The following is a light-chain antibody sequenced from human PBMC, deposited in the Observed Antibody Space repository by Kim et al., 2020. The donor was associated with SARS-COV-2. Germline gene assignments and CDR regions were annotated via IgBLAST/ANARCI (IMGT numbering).Light chain of an antibody. Sequence: SASVGDRITITCRASQDIGNNLAWFQQKPGEAPKSLIFGASSLQSGVPSKFIGSGSGADFTLTISSLQPEDFATYYCQHYSTYPPAFGGGTKVEI. CDR3: QHYSTYPPA. CDR2: GAS. V-gene: IGKV1-16*02. CDR1: QDIGNN. J-gene: IGKJ4*01.